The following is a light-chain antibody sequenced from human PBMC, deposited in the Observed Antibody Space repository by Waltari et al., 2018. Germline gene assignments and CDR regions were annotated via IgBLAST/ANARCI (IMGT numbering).Light chain of an antibody. CDR3: HQYYSIPVT. J-gene: IGKJ4*01. Sequence: DIVMTQSPDSLAVSLGERATIKCKSSQSLLYSSNNKNYLAWFQQKPGQPPKLLIYWASSRESGVPDRISGSESGTDFTLTISSLQAEDVAVYYCHQYYSIPVTFGGGTKVEIQ. CDR1: QSLLYSSNNKNY. CDR2: WAS. V-gene: IGKV4-1*01.